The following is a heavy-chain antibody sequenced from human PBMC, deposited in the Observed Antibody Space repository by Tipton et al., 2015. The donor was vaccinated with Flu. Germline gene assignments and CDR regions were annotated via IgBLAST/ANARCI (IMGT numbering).Heavy chain of an antibody. Sequence: QLVQSGAEVKKPGASVKVSCKASGYTFTSYGISWVRQAPGQGLEWMGWISAYNGNTNYAQKLQGRVTMTTDTSTSTAYMELRSLGPGPPAVFYCAGDFPLSSPPAGRGPAFDIWGQGTMVTVSS. CDR2: ISAYNGNT. V-gene: IGHV1-18*01. D-gene: IGHD2/OR15-2a*01. CDR1: GYTFTSYG. CDR3: AGDFPLSSPPAGRGPAFDI. J-gene: IGHJ3*02.